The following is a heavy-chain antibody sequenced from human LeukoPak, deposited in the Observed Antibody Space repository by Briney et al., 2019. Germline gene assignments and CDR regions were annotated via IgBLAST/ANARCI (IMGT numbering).Heavy chain of an antibody. CDR1: GYTFTGYY. CDR3: ATIAPGDLFDS. Sequence: EASVKVSCKASGYTFTGYYMHWVRQAPGQGLEWMGGFVPEDDETIYAQSFQGRATMTEDTSTDTAYMELSSLRSEDTAMYYCATIAPGDLFDSWGQGTLVTVSS. CDR2: FVPEDDET. D-gene: IGHD7-27*01. V-gene: IGHV1-24*01. J-gene: IGHJ4*02.